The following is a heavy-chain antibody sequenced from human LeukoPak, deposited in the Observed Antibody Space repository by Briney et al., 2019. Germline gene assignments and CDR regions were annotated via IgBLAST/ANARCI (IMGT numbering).Heavy chain of an antibody. CDR1: GYTFTSYG. V-gene: IGHV1-18*01. CDR3: ARDVGCRSTSCYYDY. D-gene: IGHD2-2*01. Sequence: ASVKVSCKASGYTFTSYGISWVRQAPGQGLEWMGWISADNGNTNYAQKLQGRVTMTTDTSTSTAYMELGSLTSDDTAVYYCARDVGCRSTSCYYDYWGQGTLVTVSS. CDR2: ISADNGNT. J-gene: IGHJ4*02.